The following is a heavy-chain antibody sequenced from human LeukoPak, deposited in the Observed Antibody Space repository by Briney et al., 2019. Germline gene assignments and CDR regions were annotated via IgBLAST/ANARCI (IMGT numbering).Heavy chain of an antibody. CDR2: ISSSSSTM. Sequence: GGSLRLSCAASGFTFSSHSMTWVRQAPGKGLEWISYISSSSSTMYYADSVKGRFTNSRDNAKNSLYLQMNSLRAEDTAVYYCARAGYYDFCSGYSAYWGQGTLVTVSS. CDR1: GFTFSSHS. V-gene: IGHV3-48*04. D-gene: IGHD3-3*01. J-gene: IGHJ4*02. CDR3: ARAGYYDFCSGYSAY.